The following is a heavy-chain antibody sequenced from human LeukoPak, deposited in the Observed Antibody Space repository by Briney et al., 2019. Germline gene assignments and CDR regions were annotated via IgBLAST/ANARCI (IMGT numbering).Heavy chain of an antibody. D-gene: IGHD2-2*02. CDR3: ARGLTYNFDY. V-gene: IGHV1-69*13. CDR1: RGTFSSYA. CDR2: IIPIFGTA. J-gene: IGHJ4*02. Sequence: ASVKVSCKASRGTFSSYAISWVRQAPGQGLEWMGGIIPIFGTANYAQKFQGRVTITADESTSTAYMELSSLRSEDTAVYYCARGLTYNFDYWGQGTLVTVSS.